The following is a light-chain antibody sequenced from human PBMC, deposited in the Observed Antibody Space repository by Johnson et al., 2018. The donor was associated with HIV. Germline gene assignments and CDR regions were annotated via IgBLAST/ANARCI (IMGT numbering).Light chain of an antibody. CDR1: SSNIGNNY. CDR2: DNN. V-gene: IGLV1-51*01. CDR3: GTWDSSLSVYV. J-gene: IGLJ1*01. Sequence: QSVLTQPPSVSAAPGQKVTISCSGSSSNIGNNYVSWYQQLPGTAPKLLIYDNNKRPSGIPDRFSGSKSGTSATLGITGPQTGDEADYYCGTWDSSLSVYVVGTGTKATVL.